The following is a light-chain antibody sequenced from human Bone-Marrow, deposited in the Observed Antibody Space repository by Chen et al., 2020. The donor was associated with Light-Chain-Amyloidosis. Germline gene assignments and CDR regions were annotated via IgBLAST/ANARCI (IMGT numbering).Light chain of an antibody. Sequence: DIQVTQSPPPLSASVGDRVIITCRARQAISNYLSWYQQKPGKAPKLLIFTASSLLSGVPSRFSGSGSGTDFTHTLSSLQPEDFATYYCQQSQSTPLTVGRGTKLEIK. CDR2: TAS. CDR3: QQSQSTPLT. V-gene: IGKV1-39*01. J-gene: IGKJ2*01. CDR1: QAISNY.